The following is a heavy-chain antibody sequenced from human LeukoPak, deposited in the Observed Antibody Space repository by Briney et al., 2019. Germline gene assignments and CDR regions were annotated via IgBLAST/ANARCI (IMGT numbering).Heavy chain of an antibody. Sequence: ASVKVSCKASGYTFTSYYMHWVRQAPGQGLEWMGGFDPEDGETIYAQKFQGRVTMTEDTSTDTAYMELSSLRSEDTAVYYCATYATVVTLFGYWGQGTLVTVSS. J-gene: IGHJ4*02. CDR3: ATYATVVTLFGY. V-gene: IGHV1-24*01. D-gene: IGHD4-23*01. CDR1: GYTFTSYY. CDR2: FDPEDGET.